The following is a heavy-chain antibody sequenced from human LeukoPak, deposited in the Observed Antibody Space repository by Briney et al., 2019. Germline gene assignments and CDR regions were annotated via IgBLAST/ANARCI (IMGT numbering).Heavy chain of an antibody. V-gene: IGHV3-33*01. CDR3: ARAGGSSWYASYYFDY. CDR1: GFTFSSYG. J-gene: IGHJ4*02. D-gene: IGHD6-13*01. CDR2: IWYDGSNK. Sequence: PGGSLRLSCAASGFTFSSYGMHWVRQAPGKGLEWVAVIWYDGSNKYYADSVKGRFTISRDNSKDTLYLQTNSLRAEDTAVYYCARAGGSSWYASYYFDYWGQGTLVTVSS.